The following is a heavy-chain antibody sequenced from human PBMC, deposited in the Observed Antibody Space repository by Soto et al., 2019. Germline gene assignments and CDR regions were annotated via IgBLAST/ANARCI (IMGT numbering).Heavy chain of an antibody. CDR2: IYYSGST. CDR1: GGSISSGGYY. CDR3: ARDQAAAGTFDY. Sequence: SETLSLTCTVSGGSISSGGYYWSWIRQHPGKGLEWIGYIYYSGSTYYNPSLKSQVTISVDTSKNQFSLKMSSVTAADTAVYYCARDQAAAGTFDYWGQGTLVTAPQ. V-gene: IGHV4-31*01. J-gene: IGHJ4*02. D-gene: IGHD6-13*01.